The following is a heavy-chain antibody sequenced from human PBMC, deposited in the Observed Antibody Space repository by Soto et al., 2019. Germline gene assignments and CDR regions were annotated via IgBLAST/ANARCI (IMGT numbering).Heavy chain of an antibody. J-gene: IGHJ4*02. CDR3: VIDSNWNYNY. V-gene: IGHV3-7*01. D-gene: IGHD1-7*01. CDR1: GFTFSNYW. CDR2: IKPDGSEK. Sequence: EVQLVESGGGLVQFGGSLRLSCAASGFTFSNYWMSWVRQAPGKGLEWVASIKPDGSEKYFVDSGRGRFTISRDNAKNSLYLQLNSLRAEDTALYYCVIDSNWNYNYWGQGTLVAVSS.